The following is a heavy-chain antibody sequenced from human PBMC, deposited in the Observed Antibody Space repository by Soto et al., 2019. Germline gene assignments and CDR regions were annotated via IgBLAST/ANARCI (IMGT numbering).Heavy chain of an antibody. CDR1: GFTFSNYA. D-gene: IGHD2-15*01. CDR3: TKANRYCSGANCFTFDY. Sequence: EVQLLESGGGLLQPGGSLRLSCTASGFTFSNYAINWVRQAPGKGLEWVSTFSSGGGGTYYADSVKGRFTISRDNSKNTLSLQMNSLRAEDTAVFYCTKANRYCSGANCFTFDYWGLGTLVTVSS. V-gene: IGHV3-23*01. CDR2: FSSGGGGT. J-gene: IGHJ4*02.